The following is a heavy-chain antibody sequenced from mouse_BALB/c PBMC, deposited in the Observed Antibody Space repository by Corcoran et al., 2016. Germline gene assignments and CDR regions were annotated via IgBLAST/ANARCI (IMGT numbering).Heavy chain of an antibody. CDR3: AANWFYAMDY. CDR1: GYTFSDYY. D-gene: IGHD4-1*01. Sequence: QIQLQQSGPELVKPGASVKRSCKASGYTFSDYYINWVKQKPGQGLEWIGWIYPGSGNTKYNEKFKGKATLTVDTSSSTAYMQLSSLTSEDTAVYFCAANWFYAMDYWGQGTSVTVSS. CDR2: IYPGSGNT. J-gene: IGHJ4*01. V-gene: IGHV1-84*02.